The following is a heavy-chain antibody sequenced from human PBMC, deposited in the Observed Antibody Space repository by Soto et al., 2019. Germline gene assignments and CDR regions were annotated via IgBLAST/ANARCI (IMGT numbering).Heavy chain of an antibody. CDR3: ATGYNWNYDYYYYGMDV. CDR1: GYTLTELS. CDR2: FDPEDGET. Sequence: GASVKLSCKVSGYTLTELSMHWVRQAPGKGLEWMGGFDPEDGETIYAQKFQGRVTMTEDTSTDTAYMELSSLRSEDTAVYYCATGYNWNYDYYYYGMDVWGQGTTVTVSS. V-gene: IGHV1-24*01. D-gene: IGHD1-7*01. J-gene: IGHJ6*02.